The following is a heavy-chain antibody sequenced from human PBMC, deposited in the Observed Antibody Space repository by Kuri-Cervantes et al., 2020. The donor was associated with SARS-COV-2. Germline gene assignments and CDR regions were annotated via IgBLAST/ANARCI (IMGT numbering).Heavy chain of an antibody. J-gene: IGHJ4*02. Sequence: GESLKISCTASGFNFGDFAMAWFRQAPGKGMEWIGFIKSKTYYGTTKYAASVKGRFTISRDDSKSIAYLQMSSLKTEDTAVYYCTRGGIAVAGSFDYWGQGTLVTVSS. D-gene: IGHD6-19*01. CDR3: TRGGIAVAGSFDY. CDR1: GFNFGDFA. V-gene: IGHV3-49*03. CDR2: IKSKTYYGTT.